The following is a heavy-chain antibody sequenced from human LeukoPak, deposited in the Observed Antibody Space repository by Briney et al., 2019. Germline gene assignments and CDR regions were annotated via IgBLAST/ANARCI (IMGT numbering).Heavy chain of an antibody. D-gene: IGHD6-6*01. V-gene: IGHV1-2*02. CDR2: INPNSGGT. CDR3: ARDHISISIAASDWFDP. J-gene: IGHJ5*02. CDR1: GYTFSGHY. Sequence: ASVKVSCKASGYTFSGHYMHWVRQAPGQGLEWMGWINPNSGGTNYAQKFQGRVTMTRDTSISTAYMELSRLRSDDTAVYYCARDHISISIAASDWFDPWGQGTLVTVSS.